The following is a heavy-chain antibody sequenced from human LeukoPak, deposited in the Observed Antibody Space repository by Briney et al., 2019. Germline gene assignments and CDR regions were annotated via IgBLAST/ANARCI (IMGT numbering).Heavy chain of an antibody. CDR3: ARDWYYYDSSGEQNWYFDL. Sequence: PSETLSLTCIVSGGSITNSDYYWGWIRQPPGKGLEWIGSIYYNGNTYYNPSLKSRVTISVDTSKNRFSLKLTSATAADTAVYYCARDWYYYDSSGEQNWYFDLWGRGTLVTVSS. CDR1: GGSITNSDYY. V-gene: IGHV4-39*07. D-gene: IGHD3-22*01. CDR2: IYYNGNT. J-gene: IGHJ2*01.